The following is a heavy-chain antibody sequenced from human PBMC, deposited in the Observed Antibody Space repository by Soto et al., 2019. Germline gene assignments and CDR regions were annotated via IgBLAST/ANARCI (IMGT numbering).Heavy chain of an antibody. CDR1: GGSFSGYY. Sequence: SETLSLTCTVYGGSFSGYYWSWIRQPPGKGLEWIGEINHSGSTNYNPSLKRRVTISVDTSKNQFSLKLSSVTAADTAVYYCARGRVAARPRYYYGMDVWGQGTTVTVSS. V-gene: IGHV4-34*01. CDR3: ARGRVAARPRYYYGMDV. J-gene: IGHJ6*02. D-gene: IGHD6-6*01. CDR2: INHSGST.